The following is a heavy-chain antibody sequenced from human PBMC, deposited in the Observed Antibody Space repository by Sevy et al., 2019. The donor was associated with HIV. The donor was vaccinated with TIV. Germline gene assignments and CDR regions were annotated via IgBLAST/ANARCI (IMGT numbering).Heavy chain of an antibody. J-gene: IGHJ3*02. D-gene: IGHD3-22*01. CDR2: ISYDGSNK. V-gene: IGHV3-30-3*01. Sequence: GGSLRLSCAASGFTFSRYAMHWVRQAPGKGLEWVAVISYDGSNKYYADSVKGRFTISRDNSKNTLYLQMNSLRAEDTAVYYCARDSPTYYYDSSGSRGAFDIWGQGTMVTVS. CDR1: GFTFSRYA. CDR3: ARDSPTYYYDSSGSRGAFDI.